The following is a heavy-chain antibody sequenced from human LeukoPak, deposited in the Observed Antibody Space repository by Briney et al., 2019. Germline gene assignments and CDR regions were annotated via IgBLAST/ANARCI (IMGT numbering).Heavy chain of an antibody. D-gene: IGHD2-2*02. Sequence: PGGSLRLSCAASGFTFSSFAMGWFRLAPGKGLQWISCIYGSNNNTYYTDSVTGRFTISRDNSKTTLFLQMNSLRAEDTAVYYCAKGISGSCYTGLGFWGQGTLVTVSS. V-gene: IGHV3-23*05. CDR2: IYGSNNNT. CDR1: GFTFSSFA. J-gene: IGHJ4*02. CDR3: AKGISGSCYTGLGF.